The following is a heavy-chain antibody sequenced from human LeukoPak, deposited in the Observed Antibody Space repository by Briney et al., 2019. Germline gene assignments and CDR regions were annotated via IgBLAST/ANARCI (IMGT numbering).Heavy chain of an antibody. CDR2: IYHSGST. Sequence: PSQTGSLTCTVSGGSISSGGYYWSWIRQPPGKGLEWIGYIYHSGSTYYNPSLKSRVTISVDRSKNRFSLKLSSVTAADTAVYYCASRYNWNSPHDYWGQGTLVTVSS. V-gene: IGHV4-30-2*01. CDR1: GGSISSGGYY. CDR3: ASRYNWNSPHDY. J-gene: IGHJ4*02. D-gene: IGHD1-7*01.